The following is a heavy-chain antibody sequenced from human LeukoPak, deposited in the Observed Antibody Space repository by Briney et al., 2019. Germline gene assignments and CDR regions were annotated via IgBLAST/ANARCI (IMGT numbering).Heavy chain of an antibody. CDR3: AASLDLAVYGIDY. Sequence: GSLRLSCAASGFPFSSYAVSWVRQSLGKGLKWVSGISGRGESTYYADSVKGRFTISRDYSKNTVYLQMNSLRAEDTALYYCAASLDLAVYGIDYWGQGTLVTVSS. CDR1: GFPFSSYA. CDR2: ISGRGEST. D-gene: IGHD2-8*02. J-gene: IGHJ4*02. V-gene: IGHV3-23*01.